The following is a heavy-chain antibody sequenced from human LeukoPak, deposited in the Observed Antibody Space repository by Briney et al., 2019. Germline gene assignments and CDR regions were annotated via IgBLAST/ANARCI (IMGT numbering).Heavy chain of an antibody. CDR1: GYSISSGFH. V-gene: IGHV4-38-2*01. CDR2: IYHGGST. J-gene: IGHJ4*02. Sequence: SETLSLTCAVSGYSISSGFHWGWIRQPPGKGLEWIGSIYHGGSTYYNPSLKSRVTISVDTSKNQFSLRLSSVTAADTAIYYCARGRRNSAYYYDSGGYYVEYWGQGTLVTASS. CDR3: ARGRRNSAYYYDSGGYYVEY. D-gene: IGHD3-22*01.